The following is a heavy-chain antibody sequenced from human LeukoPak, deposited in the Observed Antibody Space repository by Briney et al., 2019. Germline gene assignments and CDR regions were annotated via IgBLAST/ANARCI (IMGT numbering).Heavy chain of an antibody. J-gene: IGHJ4*02. D-gene: IGHD4-17*01. Sequence: LRLSCVASGFIVSDFEMNWVRQSPGKGLEWIGSIHHSGITYYNPSLKSRVTISVDTSKNQFSLKLNSVTAADTAVFYCARLDYGDEFFDYWGQGTLVTVSS. CDR1: GFIVSDFE. CDR3: ARLDYGDEFFDY. CDR2: IHHSGIT. V-gene: IGHV4-38-2*01.